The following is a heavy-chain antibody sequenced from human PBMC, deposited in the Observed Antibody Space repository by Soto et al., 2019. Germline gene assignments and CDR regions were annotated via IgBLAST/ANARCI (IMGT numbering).Heavy chain of an antibody. Sequence: QVQLQELGPGLVKPWETLSLSCTVSGGSISSYYWSWIRLPPGKPMEWIGYVHHSWGSSYNPSLQSRVAISLDTSKSQFSLELTSVTAADTAVYYCARQGFGPLHGLVDVWGQGTTVIVSS. CDR1: GGSISSYY. CDR3: ARQGFGPLHGLVDV. CDR2: VHHSWGS. D-gene: IGHD3-10*01. V-gene: IGHV4-59*08. J-gene: IGHJ6*02.